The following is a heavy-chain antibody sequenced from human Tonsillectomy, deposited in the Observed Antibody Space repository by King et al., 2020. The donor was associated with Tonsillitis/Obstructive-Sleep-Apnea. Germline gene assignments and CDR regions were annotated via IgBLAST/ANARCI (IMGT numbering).Heavy chain of an antibody. CDR2: IYYSGST. CDR3: ARVAPGVDTAMLRGNYYYMDG. Sequence: PLQESGPGLVKPSETLSLTCTVSGGSISSYDWSWIRQPPGKGLEWIGCIYYSGSTNYNPSLKSRVNISGDTSKHQFSLKLTSVTAADAAVYYCARVAPGVDTAMLRGNYYYMDGWGKGTTVTVSS. V-gene: IGHV4-59*01. J-gene: IGHJ6*03. D-gene: IGHD5-18*01. CDR1: GGSISSYD.